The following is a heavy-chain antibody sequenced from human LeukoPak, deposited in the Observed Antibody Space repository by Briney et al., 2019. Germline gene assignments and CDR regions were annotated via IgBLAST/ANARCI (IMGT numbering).Heavy chain of an antibody. CDR2: IRYDGSNK. D-gene: IGHD2-2*01. CDR1: GFTFSSYG. Sequence: GGSLRLSCAASGFTFSSYGMHWVRQAPGKGLEWVAFIRYDGSNKYYADSVKGRFTISRDNSKNTLYLQMNSLRAEDTAVYYCAKDRRGYCSSTRCYVGEVDYWGQGTLVTVSS. V-gene: IGHV3-30*02. J-gene: IGHJ4*02. CDR3: AKDRRGYCSSTRCYVGEVDY.